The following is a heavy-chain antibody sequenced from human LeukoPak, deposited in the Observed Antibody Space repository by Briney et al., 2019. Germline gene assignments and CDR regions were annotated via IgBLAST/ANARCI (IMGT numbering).Heavy chain of an antibody. D-gene: IGHD5-18*01. CDR3: ASSLRGYSYGFQLGWFDP. J-gene: IGHJ5*02. Sequence: ASVKVSCKASGGTFSSYAISWVRQAPGQGLEWMGGIIPIFGTANYAQKFQGRVTITADESTSTAYMELSSQRSEDTAVYYCASSLRGYSYGFQLGWFDPWGQGTLVTVSS. CDR1: GGTFSSYA. CDR2: IIPIFGTA. V-gene: IGHV1-69*13.